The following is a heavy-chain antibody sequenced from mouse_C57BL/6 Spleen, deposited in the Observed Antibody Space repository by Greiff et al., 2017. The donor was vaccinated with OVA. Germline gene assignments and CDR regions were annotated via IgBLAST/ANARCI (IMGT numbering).Heavy chain of an antibody. Sequence: VQLQQPGAELVMPGASVKLSCKASGYTFTSYWMHWVKQRPGQGPEWIGEIDPSDSYTNYNQKFKGKSTLTVDKSSSTAYMQLSSLTSEDSAVYYCAAYGSSCGYFDVWGTGTTVTVSS. J-gene: IGHJ1*03. V-gene: IGHV1-69*01. CDR2: IDPSDSYT. CDR1: GYTFTSYW. CDR3: AAYGSSCGYFDV. D-gene: IGHD1-1*01.